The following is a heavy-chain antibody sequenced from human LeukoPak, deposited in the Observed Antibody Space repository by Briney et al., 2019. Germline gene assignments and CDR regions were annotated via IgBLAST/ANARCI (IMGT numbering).Heavy chain of an antibody. V-gene: IGHV4-34*01. CDR2: IYYSGST. CDR1: GESFSGYY. CDR3: ARAPQRWLQFGDAFDI. Sequence: PSETLSLTCAVYGESFSGYYWGWIRQPPGKGLEWIGSIYYSGSTYYNPSLRSRVTISVDTSKNQFSLKLSSVTAADTAVYYCARAPQRWLQFGDAFDIWGQGTMVTVSS. J-gene: IGHJ3*02. D-gene: IGHD5-24*01.